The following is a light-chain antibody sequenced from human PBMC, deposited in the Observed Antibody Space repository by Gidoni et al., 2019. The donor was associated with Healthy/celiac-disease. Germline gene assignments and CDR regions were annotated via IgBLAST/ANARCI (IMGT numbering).Light chain of an antibody. Sequence: EIVLTQTPATLSVSPGERATLSCSASQSVSSYLSWYQQKPGQAPMLLIYDASNRAIGIPASFSGSGSGTDFTLTISSLEPEDFAVYYCHHRYNLPFXPXTKVDIK. CDR1: QSVSSY. CDR3: HHRYNLP. J-gene: IGKJ3*01. V-gene: IGKV3-11*01. CDR2: DAS.